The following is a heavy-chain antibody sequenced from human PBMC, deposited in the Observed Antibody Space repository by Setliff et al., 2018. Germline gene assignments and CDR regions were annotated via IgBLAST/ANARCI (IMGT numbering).Heavy chain of an antibody. Sequence: SETLSLTCSVSGGSISSHYWCWIRQPPGKGLEWIGCVYYTGATNYSPSLKTRVTISVDTSKSQFSLNLSSVTAADTAVYYCARGQATSSRSSLVYWGQGILVTVSS. CDR2: VYYTGAT. CDR3: ARGQATSSRSSLVY. V-gene: IGHV4-59*11. J-gene: IGHJ4*02. CDR1: GGSISSHY. D-gene: IGHD6-6*01.